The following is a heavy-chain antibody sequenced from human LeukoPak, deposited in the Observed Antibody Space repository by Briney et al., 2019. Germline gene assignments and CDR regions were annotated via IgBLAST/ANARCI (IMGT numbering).Heavy chain of an antibody. V-gene: IGHV3-23*01. CDR2: ITGSDGTT. J-gene: IGHJ4*02. Sequence: EESLRLSCAASGFIFSNHGMTWVRQAPGKGLEWVATITGSDGTTFYRDSVRGRFTISRDNSDNALYLQMHNLRPEDTAVYYCTKFDSWGQGTLVSVSS. CDR1: GFIFSNHG. CDR3: TKFDS.